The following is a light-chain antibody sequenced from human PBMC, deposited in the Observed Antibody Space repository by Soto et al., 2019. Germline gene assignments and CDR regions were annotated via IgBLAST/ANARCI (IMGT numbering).Light chain of an antibody. Sequence: QSALTQPASVSGSLGQSITISCTGTSSDIGGYNYVSWYQQHPDKAPKLMLYEVTTRPSGVSNRFSGSRSGNTASLTVSGLQAEDEADYYCSSFAGSPVVFGGGTKVTVL. CDR3: SSFAGSPVV. CDR1: SSDIGGYNY. V-gene: IGLV2-14*01. CDR2: EVT. J-gene: IGLJ2*01.